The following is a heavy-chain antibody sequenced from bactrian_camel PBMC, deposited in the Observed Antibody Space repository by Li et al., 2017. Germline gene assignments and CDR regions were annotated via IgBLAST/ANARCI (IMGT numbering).Heavy chain of an antibody. J-gene: IGHJ4*01. CDR3: AANTPLVGDTCTPRTYWQYPY. CDR1: GLTVSRYC. Sequence: HVQLVESGGGSVQAGGSLRLSCVASGLTVSRYCMGWLRQVPGKERERVATLSPGGWTTYYADSVKGRFTISRDTAKNTLYLQMDSLEPEDTAMFYCAANTPLVGDTCTPRTYWQYPYRGQGTQVTV. D-gene: IGHD1*01. CDR2: LSPGGWTT. V-gene: IGHV3S1*01.